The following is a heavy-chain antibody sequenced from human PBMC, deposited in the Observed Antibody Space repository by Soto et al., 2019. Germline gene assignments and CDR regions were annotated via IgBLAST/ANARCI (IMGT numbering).Heavy chain of an antibody. CDR1: GGTFSSYT. CDR2: IIPILGIA. V-gene: IGHV1-69*02. J-gene: IGHJ5*02. Sequence: QVQLVQSGAEVKKPGSAVKVSCKASGGTFSSYTISWVRQAPGQGLEWMGRIIPILGIANYEQKFQGRVTITADKSTSTAYMELSSLRSKDTAVYYCARAPLVAAAGTNWFDPWGQGTLVTVSS. D-gene: IGHD6-13*01. CDR3: ARAPLVAAAGTNWFDP.